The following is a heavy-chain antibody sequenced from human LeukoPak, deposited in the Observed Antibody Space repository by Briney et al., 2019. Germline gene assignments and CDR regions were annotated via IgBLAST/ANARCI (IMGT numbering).Heavy chain of an antibody. J-gene: IGHJ4*02. CDR2: IYYSGST. CDR1: GGSISSSSYY. CDR3: ARHGRAALVGIDF. Sequence: SETLSLTCTVSGGSISSSSYYWGWIRQPPGKGLEWIGSIYYSGSTYYNPSLKSRVTISVDTSKNQFSLKLTSVTAADTAVYYCARHGRAALVGIDFWGQGALVTVSS. D-gene: IGHD5-18*01. V-gene: IGHV4-39*01.